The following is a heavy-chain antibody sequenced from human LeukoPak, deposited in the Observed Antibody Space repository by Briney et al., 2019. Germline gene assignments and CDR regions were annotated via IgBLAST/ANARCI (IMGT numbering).Heavy chain of an antibody. Sequence: PSETLSLTCTVSGGSISSHYWSWIRQPPGKGLEWIGYIYYSGSTNYNPSLKSRATVSVDTSKNQLSLNLISVTAADTAVYYCARRPGHSWDVGNWFDPWGQGTLLTVSS. D-gene: IGHD6-13*01. CDR2: IYYSGST. V-gene: IGHV4-59*08. CDR3: ARRPGHSWDVGNWFDP. CDR1: GGSISSHY. J-gene: IGHJ5*02.